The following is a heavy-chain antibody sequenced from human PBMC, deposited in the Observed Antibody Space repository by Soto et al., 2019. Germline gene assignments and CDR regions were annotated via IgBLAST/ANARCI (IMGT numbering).Heavy chain of an antibody. J-gene: IGHJ4*02. CDR2: IYYKGST. CDR1: GGSISSGGYY. Sequence: QVQLQVSGPGLVRPSQTLSLTCTVSGGSISSGGYYWSWIRQHPGKEQEWIGYIYYKGSTYYNPSLKSRVTITVDTSKNQFSLTLSSVTAADTAVYYCAGGAVVADMPMNFDYWGQGTLVTVSS. CDR3: AGGAVVADMPMNFDY. V-gene: IGHV4-31*03. D-gene: IGHD2-15*01.